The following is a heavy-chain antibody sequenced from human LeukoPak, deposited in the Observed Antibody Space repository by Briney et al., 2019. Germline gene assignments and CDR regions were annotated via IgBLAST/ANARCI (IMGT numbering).Heavy chain of an antibody. CDR2: IWYDGSNK. J-gene: IGHJ4*02. V-gene: IGHV3-33*06. Sequence: GGSLRLSCAASGFTFSSYGMHWVRQAPGKGLEWVAVIWYDGSNKYYADSVKGRFTISRDNSKNTLYLQMNSLRAEDTAVYYCAKGYCSGGSCWDYWGQGTLVTVSS. CDR3: AKGYCSGGSCWDY. D-gene: IGHD2-15*01. CDR1: GFTFSSYG.